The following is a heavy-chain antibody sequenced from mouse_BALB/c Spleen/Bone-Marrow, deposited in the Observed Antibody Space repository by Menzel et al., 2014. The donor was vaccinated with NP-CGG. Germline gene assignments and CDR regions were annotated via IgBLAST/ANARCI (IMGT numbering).Heavy chain of an antibody. CDR1: GFTLTNYG. CDR2: IWSGGST. D-gene: IGHD2-13*01. V-gene: IGHV2-5*01. CDR3: SENRGVTRAMDY. Sequence: VQLQESGPGLVQPSQSLSISCTASGFTLTNYGVHWVRQTPGKGLEWLGVIWSGGSTAYYAAFMSRRSITRGNTKSQVFFKKSSLQADDAAVYYCSENRGVTRAMDYWGQGTSVTVSS. J-gene: IGHJ4*01.